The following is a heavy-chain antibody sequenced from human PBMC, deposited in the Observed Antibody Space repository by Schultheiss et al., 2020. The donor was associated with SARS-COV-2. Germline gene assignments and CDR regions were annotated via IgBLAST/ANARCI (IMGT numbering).Heavy chain of an antibody. Sequence: GGSLRLSCAASGFTFSSYGMHWVRQAPGKGLEWVAVISYDGSNKYYADSVKGRFTISRDNSKNTLYLQMNSLRAEDTAVYYCARGDWFDVPFDYWGQGTLVTVSS. V-gene: IGHV3-30*03. J-gene: IGHJ4*02. CDR2: ISYDGSNK. D-gene: IGHD3-9*01. CDR1: GFTFSSYG. CDR3: ARGDWFDVPFDY.